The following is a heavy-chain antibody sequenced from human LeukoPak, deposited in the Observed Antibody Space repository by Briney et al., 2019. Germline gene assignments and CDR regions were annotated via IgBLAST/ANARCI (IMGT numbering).Heavy chain of an antibody. D-gene: IGHD3-3*02. Sequence: SVKVSCKASGDSFSNYVISWFRQAPGQGLEWMGGIIPIFGTANYAQKFQGRVTITADESTSTAYMELSSLRSEDTAVYYCARDLPASFSPGAFDIWGQGTMVTVSS. CDR1: GDSFSNYV. V-gene: IGHV1-69*13. J-gene: IGHJ3*02. CDR2: IIPIFGTA. CDR3: ARDLPASFSPGAFDI.